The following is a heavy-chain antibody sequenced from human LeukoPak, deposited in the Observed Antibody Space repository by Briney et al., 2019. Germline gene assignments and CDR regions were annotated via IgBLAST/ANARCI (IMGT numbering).Heavy chain of an antibody. D-gene: IGHD3-16*02. CDR3: AKDKYDNIWGSYRYPFDY. CDR1: GFAFSDYG. Sequence: GGSLRLSCAASGFAFSDYGMHWIRQAPGKGLEWVAIISYGATNKYYADSVKGRFTISRDNSKNTLYLEMNSLRAEDTAVYYCAKDKYDNIWGSYRYPFDYWGQGTLVTVSS. J-gene: IGHJ4*02. CDR2: ISYGATNK. V-gene: IGHV3-30*18.